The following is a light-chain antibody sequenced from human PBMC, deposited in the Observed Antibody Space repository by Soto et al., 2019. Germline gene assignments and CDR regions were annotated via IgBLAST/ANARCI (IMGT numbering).Light chain of an antibody. CDR1: QSVSSN. Sequence: EIVMTQSPATLSVSPGERATLSCRASQSVSSNLAWYQQKPGQAPRLLIYGASTRATGIPARFSGSGFWTEFTPTITSLQSEDFAVYYCQQYNNWPYTFGQGTKLDIK. J-gene: IGKJ2*01. CDR2: GAS. V-gene: IGKV3-15*01. CDR3: QQYNNWPYT.